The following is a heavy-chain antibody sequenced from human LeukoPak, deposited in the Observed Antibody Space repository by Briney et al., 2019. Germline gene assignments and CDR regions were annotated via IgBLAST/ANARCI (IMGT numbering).Heavy chain of an antibody. CDR2: IYYSGST. J-gene: IGHJ4*02. CDR1: GGSISSGGYY. V-gene: IGHV4-31*03. Sequence: SETLSLTCTVSGGSISSGGYYWSWLRQHPGKGLEWIGYIYYSGSTYYNPSLKSRVTISVDTSKNQFSLKLSSVTAADTAVYYCARRVYYYGSGRYDYWGQGTLVTVSS. CDR3: ARRVYYYGSGRYDY. D-gene: IGHD3-10*01.